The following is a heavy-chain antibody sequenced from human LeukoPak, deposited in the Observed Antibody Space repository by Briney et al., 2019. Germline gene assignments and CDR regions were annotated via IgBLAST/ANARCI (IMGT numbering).Heavy chain of an antibody. V-gene: IGHV3-74*01. CDR1: GFTFSSYW. CDR3: AREGGSSWYSDY. J-gene: IGHJ4*02. CDR2: INTDGSST. D-gene: IGHD6-13*01. Sequence: GGSLRLSCAASGFTFSSYWMHWVRQAPGKGLVWISRINTDGSSTTYADSVKGRFTISRDNAKNTLYLQMNSLRAEDTAVYYCAREGGSSWYSDYWGQGTLVTVSS.